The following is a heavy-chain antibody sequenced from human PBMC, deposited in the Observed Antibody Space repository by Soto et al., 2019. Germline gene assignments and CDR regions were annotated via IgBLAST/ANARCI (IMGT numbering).Heavy chain of an antibody. CDR2: ISSSSSYI. J-gene: IGHJ5*02. Sequence: PGGSLRLSCAASGFHFSSYTMNWVRQAPGKGLEWVSSISSSSSYIYYADSVKGRFTISRDNAKNSLYLQMNSLRAEDTAVYYCARAKYYYDSHTGGWFDPWGQGTLVTVSS. D-gene: IGHD3-22*01. CDR1: GFHFSSYT. CDR3: ARAKYYYDSHTGGWFDP. V-gene: IGHV3-21*01.